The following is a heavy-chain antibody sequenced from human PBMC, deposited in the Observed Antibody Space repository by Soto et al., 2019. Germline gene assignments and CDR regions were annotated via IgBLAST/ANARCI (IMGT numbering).Heavy chain of an antibody. Sequence: EVQLVESGGGLVQPGGSLRLSCAASGFTFSSYSMNWVRQAPGKGLEWVSCIGTSSSTIYYADSVKGRLTISRDNAKNSLHRHTDSMRGEDTDVSYCARGRPWHDNNFAWGQGTLVTVSS. CDR1: GFTFSSYS. D-gene: IGHD1-1*01. CDR2: IGTSSSTI. V-gene: IGHV3-48*01. CDR3: ARGRPWHDNNFA. J-gene: IGHJ5*02.